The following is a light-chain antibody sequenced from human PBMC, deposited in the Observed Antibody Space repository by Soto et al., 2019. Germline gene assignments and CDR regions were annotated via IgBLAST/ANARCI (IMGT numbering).Light chain of an antibody. CDR2: GAS. J-gene: IGKJ5*01. Sequence: EIVLTQSPCTLSLSPGERATLSCRASQSVSSSYLAWYQQKPGQAPRLLIYGASSRATGIPDRFSGSGSGTDFTLTISRLEPEDFAVYYCQQYDNWPPTCGQGTRLEL. V-gene: IGKV3-20*01. CDR3: QQYDNWPPT. CDR1: QSVSSSY.